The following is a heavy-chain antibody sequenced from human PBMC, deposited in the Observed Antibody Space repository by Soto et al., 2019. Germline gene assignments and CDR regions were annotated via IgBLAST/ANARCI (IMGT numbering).Heavy chain of an antibody. CDR3: ARAGTPYYYGSGSYYNWFDP. J-gene: IGHJ5*02. CDR2: INPNSGGT. D-gene: IGHD3-10*01. CDR1: GYTFTGYY. V-gene: IGHV1-2*04. Sequence: ASVKVSCKASGYTFTGYYMHWVRQAPGQGLEWMGWINPNSGGTNYAQKSQVWVTMTRDTSNSTAYMELSRLRSDDTAVYYCARAGTPYYYGSGSYYNWFDPWGQGTLVTVSS.